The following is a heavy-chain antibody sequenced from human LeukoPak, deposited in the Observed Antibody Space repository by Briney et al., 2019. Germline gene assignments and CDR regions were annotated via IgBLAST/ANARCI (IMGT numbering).Heavy chain of an antibody. CDR2: ISGDGSST. CDR1: GFTFSSYW. J-gene: IGHJ4*02. CDR3: TKVVGYTNDFDH. Sequence: PGGSLRLSCAASGFTFSSYWMHWVRQAPGKGLVWVSLISGDGSSTSYADSVKGRFTIPRDNAKNTLYLQMNSLRAEDTAVYYCTKVVGYTNDFDHWGQGTLVTVSS. V-gene: IGHV3-74*01. D-gene: IGHD2-8*02.